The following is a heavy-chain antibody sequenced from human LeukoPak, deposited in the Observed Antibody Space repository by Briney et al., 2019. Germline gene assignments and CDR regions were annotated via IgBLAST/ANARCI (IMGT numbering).Heavy chain of an antibody. CDR2: IKQDGSEK. J-gene: IGHJ4*02. V-gene: IGHV3-7*01. D-gene: IGHD3-10*01. Sequence: GGSLRLSCAASGFTLSSYWMSWVRQAPGKGLEWLANIKQDGSEKYYVDSVKGRFTISRDNAKNSLYLQMNSLRAEDTAVYYCARDARKDYYGSGSYQPFDYWGQGTLVTVSS. CDR1: GFTLSSYW. CDR3: ARDARKDYYGSGSYQPFDY.